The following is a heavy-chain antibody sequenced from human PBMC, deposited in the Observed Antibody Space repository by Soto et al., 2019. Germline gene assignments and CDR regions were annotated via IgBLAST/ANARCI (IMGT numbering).Heavy chain of an antibody. V-gene: IGHV5-10-1*01. CDR1: GYSFTSYW. D-gene: IGHD1-26*01. J-gene: IGHJ6*02. Sequence: PGESLKISCKGSGYSFTSYWISWVRQMPGKGLEWMGRIDPSDSYTNYSPSFQGHVTISADKSISTAYLQWSSLKASDTAMYYCAATRRGGGATPLGYYYYGMDVWGQGTTXT. CDR3: AATRRGGGATPLGYYYYGMDV. CDR2: IDPSDSYT.